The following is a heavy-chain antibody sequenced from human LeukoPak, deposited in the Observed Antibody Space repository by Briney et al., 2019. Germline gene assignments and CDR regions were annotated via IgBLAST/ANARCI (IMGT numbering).Heavy chain of an antibody. CDR2: ISYDGSNK. Sequence: GRSLRLSCAASGFTFSSYAIHWVRQAPGKGLEWVAVISYDGSNKYYADSVKGRFTISRDNSKNTLYLQMNSLRAEDTAVYYCARETGSAVGSTDFDYWGQGTQIIVSS. CDR3: ARETGSAVGSTDFDY. CDR1: GFTFSSYA. V-gene: IGHV3-30-3*01. D-gene: IGHD4-17*01. J-gene: IGHJ4*02.